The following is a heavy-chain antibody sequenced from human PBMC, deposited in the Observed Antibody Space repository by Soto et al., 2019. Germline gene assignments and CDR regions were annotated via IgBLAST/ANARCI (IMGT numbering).Heavy chain of an antibody. CDR3: ARASMYIWNDH. V-gene: IGHV1-8*01. D-gene: IGHD1-20*01. CDR2: VNPSSGNT. CDR1: GYTFTTYD. Sequence: VQLVQSGAEVKRPGASVKVSCEASGYTFTTYDINWLRQASGQGLEWMGCVNPSSGNTVYAQKFHGRVTMTRDTSISTAYMELSSLKSDDTAIYYCARASMYIWNDHWGQGTLVTVSA. J-gene: IGHJ5*02.